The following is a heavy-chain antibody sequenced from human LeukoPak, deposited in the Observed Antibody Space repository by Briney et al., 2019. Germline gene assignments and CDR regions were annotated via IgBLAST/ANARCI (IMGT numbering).Heavy chain of an antibody. CDR1: AFTFSSYA. V-gene: IGHV3-23*01. D-gene: IGHD6-13*01. J-gene: IGHJ4*02. CDR2: IGGSGDST. CDR3: AKAGGAYSSSWYLYFDY. Sequence: PGGSLRLSCAASAFTFSSYAMTWVRQAPGKGRDWVSTIGGSGDSTSYADSVKGRFTISRDSSKNTLFLQMNSLRAEDTAVYYCAKAGGAYSSSWYLYFDYWGQGTLVTVSS.